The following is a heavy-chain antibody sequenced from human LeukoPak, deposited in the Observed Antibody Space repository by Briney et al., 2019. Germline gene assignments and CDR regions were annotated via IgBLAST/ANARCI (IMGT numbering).Heavy chain of an antibody. CDR2: INPNSGDT. V-gene: IGHV1-2*02. J-gene: IGHJ4*02. CDR3: ARGSAEKDSDSSGFAY. D-gene: IGHD3-22*01. Sequence: GASVSVSCKASGYTFTDYYMHWVRQAPGQGLEWMGWINPNSGDTTSAQTFQGKVTMTRDTSISPAYMALSSLGSADPAVLYCARGSAEKDSDSSGFAYWGQGTLVTASS. CDR1: GYTFTDYY.